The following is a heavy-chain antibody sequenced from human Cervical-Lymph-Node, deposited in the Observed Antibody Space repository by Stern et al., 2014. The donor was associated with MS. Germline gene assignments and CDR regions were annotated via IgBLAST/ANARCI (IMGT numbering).Heavy chain of an antibody. CDR3: ARKADWGDYFDY. D-gene: IGHD7-27*01. Sequence: VQLVESGPGLLKPSETLSLTCTVSGDSFRTYFWTWIRHPPGRTLEWIGYIYYSGSANYNPSLKSRVTMSVDTSNKQFSLKLSSVTAADTAVYYCARKADWGDYFDYWGQGALVSVSS. J-gene: IGHJ4*02. V-gene: IGHV4-59*08. CDR2: IYYSGSA. CDR1: GDSFRTYF.